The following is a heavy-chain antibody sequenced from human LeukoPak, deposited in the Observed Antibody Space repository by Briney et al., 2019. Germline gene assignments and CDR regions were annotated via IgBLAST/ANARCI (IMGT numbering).Heavy chain of an antibody. CDR2: ISISGGST. Sequence: GGSLRLSCAASGFTVSSNYMSWVRQAPGKGLEWVSAISISGGSTYYADSVKGRFTISRDNSKNTLYLQMNSLRAEDTAVYYCAKRSPIVGATTRYFDYWGQGTLVTVSS. V-gene: IGHV3-23*01. D-gene: IGHD1-26*01. CDR3: AKRSPIVGATTRYFDY. CDR1: GFTVSSNY. J-gene: IGHJ4*02.